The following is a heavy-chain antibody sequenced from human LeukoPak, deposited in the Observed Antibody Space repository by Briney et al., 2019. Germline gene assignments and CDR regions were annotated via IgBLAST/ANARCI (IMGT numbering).Heavy chain of an antibody. D-gene: IGHD5-18*01. CDR1: GGSISSYY. CDR3: ARAGYSYGTGYYFDY. CDR2: IYYTGAA. J-gene: IGHJ4*02. V-gene: IGHV4-59*01. Sequence: SETLSLTCTVSGGSISSYYWSCIRLPPGKGLEWIGYIYYTGAAYYNPSLTRRVTISLDTSKNHFSLKLGSVTAADAAVYYCARAGYSYGTGYYFDYWGQGALGTVSS.